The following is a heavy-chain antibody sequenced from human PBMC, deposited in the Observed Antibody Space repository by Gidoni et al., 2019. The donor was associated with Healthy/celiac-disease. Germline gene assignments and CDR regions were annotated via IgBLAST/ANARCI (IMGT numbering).Heavy chain of an antibody. CDR1: GGSFSGYY. CDR2: INHSGST. Sequence: QVQLQQWGAGRLKPSSALSLTCAVYGGSFSGYYWSGGSQPPGQGLEWIGEINHSGSTNYNPSSKSRVTISVDTSKNQFSRKLSSVTAEDTAVYYCARARPDSVGVPAYGEWFDPWGQGTLVTVSS. CDR3: ARARPDSVGVPAYGEWFDP. D-gene: IGHD2-2*01. V-gene: IGHV4-34*01. J-gene: IGHJ5*02.